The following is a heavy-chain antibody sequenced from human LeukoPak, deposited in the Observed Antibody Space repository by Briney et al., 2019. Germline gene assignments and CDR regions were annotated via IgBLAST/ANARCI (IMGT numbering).Heavy chain of an antibody. D-gene: IGHD3-10*01. V-gene: IGHV4-59*01. CDR2: IYYSGST. Sequence: SETLSLTCTVSGGSISSYYWSWIRQPPGKGLEWIGYIYYSGSTNYNPSLKSRVTISVDTSKNQFSLKLSSVTAADTAVYYCARVALWFGVYYYFDYWGQGTLVTVSS. J-gene: IGHJ4*02. CDR1: GGSISSYY. CDR3: ARVALWFGVYYYFDY.